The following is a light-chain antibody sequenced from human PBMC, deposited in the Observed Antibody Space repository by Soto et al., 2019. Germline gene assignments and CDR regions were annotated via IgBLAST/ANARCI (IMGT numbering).Light chain of an antibody. Sequence: EIVLTQSPGSLSLSPGDRATLSCRASQSVGGNVAWYQQIPGQPPKLLIFGASSRATGIADKFSGSGSGTDFTLTISRLEPADFALYYCQQYDSSPITFGQGTRLEIK. CDR3: QQYDSSPIT. V-gene: IGKV3-20*01. CDR2: GAS. J-gene: IGKJ5*01. CDR1: QSVGGN.